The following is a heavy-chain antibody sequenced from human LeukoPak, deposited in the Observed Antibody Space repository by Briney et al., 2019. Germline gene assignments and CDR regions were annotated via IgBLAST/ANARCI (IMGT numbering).Heavy chain of an antibody. CDR3: ARDRLYYDFWSGYCPLDY. CDR2: IYYSGST. V-gene: IGHV4-39*07. CDR1: GGSISSSSYY. D-gene: IGHD3-3*01. Sequence: SETLSLTCTVSGGSISSSSYYWGWIRQPPGKGLEWIGSIYYSGSTYYNPSLKSRVTISVDTSKNQFSLKLSSVTAADTAVYYCARDRLYYDFWSGYCPLDYWGQGTLVTVSS. J-gene: IGHJ4*02.